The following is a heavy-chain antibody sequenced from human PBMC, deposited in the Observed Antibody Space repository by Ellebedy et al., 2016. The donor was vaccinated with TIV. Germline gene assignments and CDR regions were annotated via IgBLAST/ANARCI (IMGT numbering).Heavy chain of an antibody. D-gene: IGHD3-9*01. CDR2: IWFDGSKK. CDR3: ARDPGLVAVTGYQPLYFDL. V-gene: IGHV3-33*08. CDR1: GFTFSSYG. J-gene: IGHJ2*01. Sequence: GESLKISCAASGFTFSSYGMHWVRQAPGKGLEWVAVIWFDGSKKYYADSVKGRITISRDNSKNTLFLEMNSLRGEDTSVYYCARDPGLVAVTGYQPLYFDLWGRGTLVTVSS.